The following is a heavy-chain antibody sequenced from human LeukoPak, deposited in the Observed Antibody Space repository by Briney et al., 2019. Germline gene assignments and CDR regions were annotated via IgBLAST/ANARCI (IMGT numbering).Heavy chain of an antibody. J-gene: IGHJ4*02. V-gene: IGHV1-18*01. Sequence: GASVKVSRKASGYTFTSYGISWVRQAPGQGLEWMGWISAYNGNSNYAQKLQGGVTMTTDTSTSTAYMELRSLRSDDTAVYYCARRGSGYSYGYSDYWGQGTLVTVSS. CDR2: ISAYNGNS. D-gene: IGHD5-18*01. CDR3: ARRGSGYSYGYSDY. CDR1: GYTFTSYG.